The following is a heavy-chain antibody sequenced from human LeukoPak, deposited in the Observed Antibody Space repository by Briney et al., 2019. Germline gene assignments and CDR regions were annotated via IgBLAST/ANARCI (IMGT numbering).Heavy chain of an antibody. V-gene: IGHV3-48*01. D-gene: IGHD6-13*01. CDR1: GFTFSSYS. CDR2: ISSSSSTI. J-gene: IGHJ4*02. Sequence: GSLRLSCAASGFTFSSYSMNWVRQAPGKGLEWVSYISSSSSTIYYADSVKGRFTISRDNAKNSLYLQMNSLRAEDTAVYYCASGYSSSWYYGGYWGQGTLVTVSS. CDR3: ASGYSSSWYYGGY.